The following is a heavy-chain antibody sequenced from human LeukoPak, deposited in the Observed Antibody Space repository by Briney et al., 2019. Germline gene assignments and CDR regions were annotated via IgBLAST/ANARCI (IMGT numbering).Heavy chain of an antibody. D-gene: IGHD5-18*01. CDR2: IYYSGTT. Sequence: SETLSLTCTVSGYSISSHYYWGWIRQPPGKGLEWIGSIYYSGTTHYNPSLESRVTISVDTSKNQFSLKLASVTAADTAIYYCAKGAGGFSYYNWFDPWGQGTLVTVSS. J-gene: IGHJ5*02. CDR1: GYSISSHYY. V-gene: IGHV4-38-2*02. CDR3: AKGAGGFSYYNWFDP.